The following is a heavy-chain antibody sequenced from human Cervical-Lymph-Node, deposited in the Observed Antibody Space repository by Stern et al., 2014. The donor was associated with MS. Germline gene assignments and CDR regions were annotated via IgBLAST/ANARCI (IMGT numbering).Heavy chain of an antibody. D-gene: IGHD3-3*01. CDR1: GYTLTELS. CDR3: ATDRDDFRSGYSAPTKGYGLDV. CDR2: FDPEDGET. J-gene: IGHJ6*02. Sequence: VQLVESGAEVKKPWASVKVSCKVSGYTLTELSMHWVRQAPGKGLEWMGGFDPEDGETIYAQKFQGRVTMTEDTSTDTAYMELSSLRSEDTAVYYCATDRDDFRSGYSAPTKGYGLDVWGQGTTVTVTS. V-gene: IGHV1-24*01.